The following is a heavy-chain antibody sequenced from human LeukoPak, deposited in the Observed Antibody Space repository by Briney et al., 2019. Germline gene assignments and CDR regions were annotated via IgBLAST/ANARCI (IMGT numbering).Heavy chain of an antibody. CDR2: ISSSSGYI. D-gene: IGHD3-22*01. CDR3: ASGRRPYYYDSSGYYSDAFDI. J-gene: IGHJ3*02. V-gene: IGHV3-21*01. CDR1: GFTFSSYW. Sequence: GGSLRLSCAASGFTFSSYWMNWVRQAPGKGLEWVSSISSSSGYIYYADSVQGRLTISRDNAKNSLYLQMNSLRAEDTAVYYCASGRRPYYYDSSGYYSDAFDIWGQGTMVSVSS.